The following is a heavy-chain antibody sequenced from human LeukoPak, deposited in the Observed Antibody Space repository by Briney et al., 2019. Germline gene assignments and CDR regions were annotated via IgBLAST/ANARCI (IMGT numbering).Heavy chain of an antibody. CDR3: ARALIAARDFDY. J-gene: IGHJ4*02. Sequence: PSETLSLTCSVSGGSISSYYWSWIRQPPGKGLEWIGYIYYTGSTNYNPSLKSRVTISVDKSKNQFSLKLSSVTAADTAVYYCARALIAARDFDYWGQGTLVTVSS. CDR1: GGSISSYY. CDR2: IYYTGST. V-gene: IGHV4-59*12. D-gene: IGHD6-6*01.